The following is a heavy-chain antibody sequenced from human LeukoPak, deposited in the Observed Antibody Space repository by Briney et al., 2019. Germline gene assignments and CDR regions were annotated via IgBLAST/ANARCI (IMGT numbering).Heavy chain of an antibody. CDR1: GVSISSSNNF. D-gene: IGHD5-24*01. Sequence: KPSATLSLTCTVSGVSISSSNNFWGWIRQPPGKGLAWIGSVHYSGTTYYIPSLKSRVTISVDTSKNQFSLKLSSVTAADTAVYYCARHEEEDGYNAKTFGYWGQGTLVTVSS. CDR3: ARHEEEDGYNAKTFGY. J-gene: IGHJ4*02. V-gene: IGHV4-39*01. CDR2: VHYSGTT.